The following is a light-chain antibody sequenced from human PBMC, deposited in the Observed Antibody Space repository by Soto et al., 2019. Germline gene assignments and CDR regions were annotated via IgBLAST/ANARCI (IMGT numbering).Light chain of an antibody. J-gene: IGKJ3*01. CDR3: QQYNKWPLFT. CDR1: QSVGSN. CDR2: SAS. V-gene: IGKV3-15*01. Sequence: ELVLTQSPAILSVSPGRGATLSCRASQSVGSNLAWYQQRPGQAPRLLIYSASTRATGIPARFSGSGSGTEFTLTISSLQSEDFAVYYCQQYNKWPLFTFGPGTRVDIK.